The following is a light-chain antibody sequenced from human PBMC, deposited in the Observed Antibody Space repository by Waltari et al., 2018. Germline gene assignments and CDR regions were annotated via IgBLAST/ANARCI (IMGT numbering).Light chain of an antibody. CDR3: SSYTSTSTLVV. V-gene: IGLV2-14*03. CDR1: PNDIGTYAY. CDR2: DVS. J-gene: IGLJ2*01. Sequence: QSALTQPASVSGSPGQSITISCSGTPNDIGTYAYDTWYQHHPGNAPKPIIYDVSHRPSGVSSRFAGSKSGNTASLTVSGLQAEDEADYYCSSYTSTSTLVVFGGGTKLTVL.